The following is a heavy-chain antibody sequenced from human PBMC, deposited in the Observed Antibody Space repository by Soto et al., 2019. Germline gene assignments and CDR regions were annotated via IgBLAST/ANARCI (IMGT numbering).Heavy chain of an antibody. J-gene: IGHJ5*02. V-gene: IGHV3-13*01. CDR2: IGTAGDT. CDR1: GFTFSSYD. D-gene: IGHD4-17*01. CDR3: AREVHGDYGGGNWFDP. Sequence: EVQLVESGGGLVQPGWSLRLSCAASGFTFSSYDMHWVRQATGKGLEWVSAIGTAGDTYYPGSVKGRFTISRENAKNSLYLQMNSLRAEDTAVYYCAREVHGDYGGGNWFDPWGQGTLVTVSS.